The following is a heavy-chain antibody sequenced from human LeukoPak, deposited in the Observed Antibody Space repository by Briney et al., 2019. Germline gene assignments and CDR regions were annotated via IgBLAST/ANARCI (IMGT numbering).Heavy chain of an antibody. Sequence: GGSLRLSCAASGFTFSNYGMHWVRQAPGKGLEWVAVISYDGINKYYANSVKGRFTISRDNSKNTLYLQMSSLRAEDTAVYYCAKDLSKELLYRRAKYYFDYWGQGTLVTVSS. CDR1: GFTFSNYG. CDR2: ISYDGINK. J-gene: IGHJ4*02. V-gene: IGHV3-30*18. D-gene: IGHD3-3*01. CDR3: AKDLSKELLYRRAKYYFDY.